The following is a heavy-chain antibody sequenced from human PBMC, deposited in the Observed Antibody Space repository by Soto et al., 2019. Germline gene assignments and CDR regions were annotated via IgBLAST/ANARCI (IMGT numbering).Heavy chain of an antibody. D-gene: IGHD1-26*01. Sequence: PSDTLSLTCTVSGGSISIYYWSWIRQPPGKGLEWIGYIYYSGSTNYNPSLKSRVTISVDTSKNQFSLKLSSVTAADTAVYYCARRYGSAIDYWGQGTLVTVSS. CDR1: GGSISIYY. CDR3: ARRYGSAIDY. J-gene: IGHJ4*02. CDR2: IYYSGST. V-gene: IGHV4-59*08.